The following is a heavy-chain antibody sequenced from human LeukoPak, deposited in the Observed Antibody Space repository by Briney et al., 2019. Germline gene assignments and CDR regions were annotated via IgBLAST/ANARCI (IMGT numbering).Heavy chain of an antibody. CDR2: ISGSGDNT. D-gene: IGHD6-19*01. CDR3: ARGVRIAVAGYIDY. V-gene: IGHV3-23*01. CDR1: GFTFSNYA. J-gene: IGHJ4*02. Sequence: SGGSLRLSCAASGFTFSNYAMSWVRQAPGKGLEWVSAISGSGDNTYYADSVKGRFTISRDNSKNTLYLQMNSLRAEDTAVYYCARGVRIAVAGYIDYWGQGTLVTVSS.